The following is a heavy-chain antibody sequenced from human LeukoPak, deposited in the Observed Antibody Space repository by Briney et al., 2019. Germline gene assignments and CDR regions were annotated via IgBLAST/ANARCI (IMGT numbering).Heavy chain of an antibody. CDR2: IFYSGSP. V-gene: IGHV4-59*01. D-gene: IGHD3-10*01. CDR1: GGSISSYY. J-gene: IGHJ4*02. Sequence: PSETLSLTCTVSGGSISSYYWRWIRQPPGKGLEWIGYIFYSGSPNYNPSLKSRVTISVDTSKHQFSLKLSSVTAADTAVYYCARGRGQFYGSGSLYYFDYWGQGTLVTVSS. CDR3: ARGRGQFYGSGSLYYFDY.